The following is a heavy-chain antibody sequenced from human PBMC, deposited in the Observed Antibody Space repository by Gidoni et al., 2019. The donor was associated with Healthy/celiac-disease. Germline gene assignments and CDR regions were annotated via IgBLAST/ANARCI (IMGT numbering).Heavy chain of an antibody. CDR3: ARAGYYGSGSYYNLDY. D-gene: IGHD3-10*01. J-gene: IGHJ4*02. Sequence: QVQLVQSGAEVKKPGASVKVSCKASGYAFTGSYMHWVRKAPGQGLEWMGWINPNSGGTNYAQKFQGWVTMTRDTSISTAYMELSRLRSDDTAVYYCARAGYYGSGSYYNLDYWGQGTLVTVSS. CDR1: GYAFTGSY. V-gene: IGHV1-2*04. CDR2: INPNSGGT.